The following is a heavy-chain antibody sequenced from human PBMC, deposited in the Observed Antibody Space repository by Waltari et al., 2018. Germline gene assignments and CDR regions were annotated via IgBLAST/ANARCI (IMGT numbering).Heavy chain of an antibody. Sequence: ITLTESGPTLVPPTPTLPLTCTSSGFSISGSGVGVGWIRQPPEKPLEWLALMHSDDDTSYSPSLKDRLTITKDTTKNLVVLTVTNVDPVDSGACYCSYVRGIYDTPFWGPGTQVTVSS. V-gene: IGHV2-5*02. J-gene: IGHJ4*02. CDR1: GFSISGSGVG. D-gene: IGHD3-9*01. CDR3: SYVRGIYDTPF. CDR2: MHSDDDT.